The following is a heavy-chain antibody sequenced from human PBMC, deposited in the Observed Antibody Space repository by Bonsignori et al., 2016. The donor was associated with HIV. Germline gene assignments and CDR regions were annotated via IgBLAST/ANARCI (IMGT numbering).Heavy chain of an antibody. J-gene: IGHJ5*01. Sequence: RQAPGKELEWIGSVFDTGATHYRSSLKNRLTLSVDTSNKQFSLLLTSVTAADTAMYYCARHGDNSVSWFDSWGRGILVTVSS. CDR2: VFDTGAT. V-gene: IGHV4-39*01. D-gene: IGHD1-1*01. CDR3: ARHGDNSVSWFDS.